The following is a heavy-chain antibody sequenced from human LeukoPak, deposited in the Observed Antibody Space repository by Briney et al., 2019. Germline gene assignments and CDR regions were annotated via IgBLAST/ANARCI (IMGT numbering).Heavy chain of an antibody. Sequence: GGSLRLSCAASGFTVSSNDMSWVRQAPGKGLECISVIYSGGSTDYADSVKGRFSISRDNAKNTLYLQMNSLRAEDTAVYYCARDRYYVPGYWGQGTLVTVSS. CDR2: IYSGGST. J-gene: IGHJ4*02. D-gene: IGHD3-10*02. CDR3: ARDRYYVPGY. V-gene: IGHV3-53*01. CDR1: GFTVSSND.